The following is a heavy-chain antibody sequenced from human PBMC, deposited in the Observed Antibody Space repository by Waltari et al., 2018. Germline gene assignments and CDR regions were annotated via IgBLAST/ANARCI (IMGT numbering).Heavy chain of an antibody. CDR2: IYTSGST. D-gene: IGHD3-22*01. V-gene: IGHV4-4*07. CDR3: ARAEEIPLYYYDSSGYYSAFDI. CDR1: GGSISSYY. J-gene: IGHJ3*02. Sequence: VQLQESGPGLVKPSETLSLTCTVSGGSISSYYWSWIRQPAGKGLEWIGRIYTSGSTNYNPSLKSRVTMSVDTSKNQFSLKLSSVTAADTAVYYCARAEEIPLYYYDSSGYYSAFDIWGQGTMVTVSS.